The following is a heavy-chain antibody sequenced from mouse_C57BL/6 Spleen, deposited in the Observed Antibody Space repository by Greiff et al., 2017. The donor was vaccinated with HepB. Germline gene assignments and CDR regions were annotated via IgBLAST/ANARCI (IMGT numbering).Heavy chain of an antibody. D-gene: IGHD2-3*01. CDR2: IDPSDSYT. Sequence: VKLQQPGAELVRPGTSVKLSCKASGYTFTSYWMHWVKQRPGQGLEWIGVIDPSDSYTNYNQKFKGKATLTVDTSSSTAYMQLSSLTSEDSAVYYCARGGYSYYYAMDYWGQGTSVTVSS. V-gene: IGHV1-59*01. J-gene: IGHJ4*01. CDR3: ARGGYSYYYAMDY. CDR1: GYTFTSYW.